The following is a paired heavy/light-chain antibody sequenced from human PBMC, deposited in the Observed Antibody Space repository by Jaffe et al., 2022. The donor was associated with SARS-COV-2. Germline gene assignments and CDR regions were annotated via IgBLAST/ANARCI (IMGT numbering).Light chain of an antibody. V-gene: IGKV4-1*01. CDR2: WAS. J-gene: IGKJ1*01. CDR1: QSVLYSSNNKNY. CDR3: QQHYNTPWT. Sequence: DIVMTQSPDSLAVSLGERAAINCKSSQSVLYSSNNKNYLAWYQQKPGQPPKLLIYWASTRESGVPDRFSGSGSGTDFTLTISSLQAEDVAVYYCQQHYNTPWTFGQGTKVEIK.
Heavy chain of an antibody. Sequence: EVQLVESGGGLVQPGGSLRLSCAASGFTFSSYVMTWVRQAPGRGLEWVSGISDSGGTTYYADSVKGRFTISRDNSKNTLYLQMNSLRAEDTAVYYCAKSFSSAATYFDSWGQGTLVTVSS. D-gene: IGHD3-22*01. CDR1: GFTFSSYV. J-gene: IGHJ4*02. CDR2: ISDSGGTT. CDR3: AKSFSSAATYFDS. V-gene: IGHV3-23*04.